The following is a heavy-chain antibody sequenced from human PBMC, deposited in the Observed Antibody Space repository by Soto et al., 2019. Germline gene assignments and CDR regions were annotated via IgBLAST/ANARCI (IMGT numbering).Heavy chain of an antibody. CDR1: GYTFTGYY. CDR3: ARGREAVAGSRYGFRSWFDP. D-gene: IGHD6-19*01. Sequence: QVQLVQSGAEVKKPGASVKVSCKASGYTFTGYYMHWVRQAPGQGLEWMGWSNPNSGGTNYAQKFQGWVAMTRDTSISTADMELSRLTSDDTAVYYCARGREAVAGSRYGFRSWFDPWGQGTLVTVSS. V-gene: IGHV1-2*04. J-gene: IGHJ5*02. CDR2: SNPNSGGT.